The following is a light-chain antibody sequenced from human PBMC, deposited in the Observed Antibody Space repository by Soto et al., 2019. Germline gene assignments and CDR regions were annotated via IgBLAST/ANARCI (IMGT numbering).Light chain of an antibody. Sequence: IQLTQSPSSLSASVGDRVTITCRASQGIRSNLAWHQQKPGKAPRLLIYGVSILQSGVPSRFSGGSSGADFTLTISSLQPEDFATYYCQQLSTYPITFGQGTRLDI. CDR1: QGIRSN. CDR2: GVS. J-gene: IGKJ5*01. V-gene: IGKV1-9*01. CDR3: QQLSTYPIT.